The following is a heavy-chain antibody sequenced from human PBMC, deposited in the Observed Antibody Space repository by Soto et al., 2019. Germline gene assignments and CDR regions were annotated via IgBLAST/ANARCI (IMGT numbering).Heavy chain of an antibody. J-gene: IGHJ5*02. V-gene: IGHV4-59*01. CDR1: GDSISSYY. Sequence: SETLSLTCTVSGDSISSYYWSWIRQPPGKGLEWIGYIYYTGNTKYNPSLKSRVIISLETSKNQFSLKLTSVTAADTAGYYCARSGNNWFDPWGQGTLVTVSS. CDR2: IYYTGNT. CDR3: ARSGNNWFDP.